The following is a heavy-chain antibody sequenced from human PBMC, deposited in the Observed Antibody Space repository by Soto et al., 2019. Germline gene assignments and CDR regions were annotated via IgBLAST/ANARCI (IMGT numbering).Heavy chain of an antibody. CDR1: GYSFSNYY. CDR2: IYPGDSDT. V-gene: IGHV5-51*01. CDR3: ARVDSSGCSEY. D-gene: IGHD6-25*01. Sequence: GESLKISCRGSGYSFSNYYIAWVRQMPGKGLECMGFIYPGDSDTTYSPSFQGHVTISADKYSSTAYLQWSSLKASDTAMYYCARVDSSGCSEYWGQGTLVTVSS. J-gene: IGHJ4*02.